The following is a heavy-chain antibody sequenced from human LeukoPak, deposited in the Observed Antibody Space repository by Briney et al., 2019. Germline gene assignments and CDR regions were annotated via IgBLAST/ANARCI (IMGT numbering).Heavy chain of an antibody. CDR2: IYYSGST. CDR1: GGSISSYY. V-gene: IGHV4-59*08. D-gene: IGHD6-13*01. Sequence: PSETLSLTCTVSGGSISSYYWSWIRQPPGKGLEWIGYIYYSGSTNYNPSLKSRVTISVDTSKNQFSLKLSSVTAADTAVYYCARCLTGYSSSWYSGYWYFDLWGRGTLVTVSS. CDR3: ARCLTGYSSSWYSGYWYFDL. J-gene: IGHJ2*01.